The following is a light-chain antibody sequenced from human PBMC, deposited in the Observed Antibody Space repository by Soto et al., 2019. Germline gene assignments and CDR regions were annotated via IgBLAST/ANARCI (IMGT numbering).Light chain of an antibody. J-gene: IGKJ2*01. Sequence: DLQMTQSPSTLSASVGDRVTITCRASQSISSWLAWYQQKPGKAPKLLIYDASSFESGVPSMFSGSGSGTEFTLTISSLQPDDFATYYCHQYNSYSRTFGQGTKLEIK. V-gene: IGKV1-5*01. CDR2: DAS. CDR1: QSISSW. CDR3: HQYNSYSRT.